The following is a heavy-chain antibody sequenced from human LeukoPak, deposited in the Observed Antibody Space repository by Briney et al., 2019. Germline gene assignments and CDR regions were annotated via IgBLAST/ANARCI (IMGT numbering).Heavy chain of an antibody. Sequence: AGGSLRLSCAASGFTFGDYAMHWVRQPPGKGLEWLSLISHEGAITYHADYVKSRLPISRDNNENYLYLQMNSLRTEDTALYYCAKDITTGDYVFDSWGQGTLVIVS. CDR1: GFTFGDYA. CDR2: ISHEGAIT. J-gene: IGHJ4*02. V-gene: IGHV3-43*02. D-gene: IGHD4-17*01. CDR3: AKDITTGDYVFDS.